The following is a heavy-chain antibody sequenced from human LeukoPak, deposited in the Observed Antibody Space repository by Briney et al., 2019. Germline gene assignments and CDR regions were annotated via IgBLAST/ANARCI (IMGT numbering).Heavy chain of an antibody. V-gene: IGHV1-24*01. D-gene: IGHD3-22*01. CDR2: FDPEDGET. Sequence: ASVKVSCKVSGYTLTELSMHWVRQAPGKGLEWMGGFDPEDGETIYAQKFQGRVTMTEDTSTDTAYMELSSLRSEDTAVYYCASYYYDSSVFDYWGQGTLVTVPS. CDR3: ASYYYDSSVFDY. CDR1: GYTLTELS. J-gene: IGHJ4*02.